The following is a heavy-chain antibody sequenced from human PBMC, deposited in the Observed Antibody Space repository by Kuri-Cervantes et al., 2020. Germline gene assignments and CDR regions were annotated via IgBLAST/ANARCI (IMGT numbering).Heavy chain of an antibody. CDR2: SIPIIGTA. V-gene: IGHV1-69*05. D-gene: IGHD3-10*01. CDR3: SRSTGDITMVRGVNFDY. J-gene: IGHJ4*02. CDR1: GGTFSSYA. Sequence: SVKVSCNASGGTFSSYAISWVRQAPGQGLEGVGGSIPIIGTANYAQKFQGRVTITRNTSISPVYMELSSLRSEDTAVYYCSRSTGDITMVRGVNFDYWGQGTLVTVSS.